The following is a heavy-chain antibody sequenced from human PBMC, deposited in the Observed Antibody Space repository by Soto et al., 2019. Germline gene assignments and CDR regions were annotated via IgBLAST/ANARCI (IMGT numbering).Heavy chain of an antibody. V-gene: IGHV4-59*08. CDR1: GGSISSYY. J-gene: IGHJ4*02. Sequence: QVQLQESGPGLVKPSETLSLTCTVSGGSISSYYWSWIRQPPGKGLEWIGYIYYSGSTNYNPSLKSRVTISVDTSKNQFSLKLSSVTAAATAVYYCARQKGYCSGGSCPILFDYWGQGTLVTVSS. D-gene: IGHD2-15*01. CDR3: ARQKGYCSGGSCPILFDY. CDR2: IYYSGST.